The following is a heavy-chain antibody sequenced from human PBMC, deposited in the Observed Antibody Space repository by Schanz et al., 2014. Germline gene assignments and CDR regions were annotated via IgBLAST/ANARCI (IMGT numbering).Heavy chain of an antibody. CDR1: RFAFSNCG. Sequence: QAQLVESGGGVVQPGGSLRLSCAASRFAFSNCGMHWVRQAPGKGLEWVAFIRYDASNEYYADSVKGRFTISRDNSKNTLYLQMNSLRPDETAVYYCAKALKPYIASRNGLDVWGHGTTVTVSS. CDR3: AKALKPYIASRNGLDV. D-gene: IGHD3-16*01. J-gene: IGHJ6*02. CDR2: IRYDASNE. V-gene: IGHV3-30*02.